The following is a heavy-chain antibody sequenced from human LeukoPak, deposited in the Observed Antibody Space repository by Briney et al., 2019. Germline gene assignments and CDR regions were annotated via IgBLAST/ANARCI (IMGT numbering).Heavy chain of an antibody. CDR1: GFTFSSYA. V-gene: IGHV3-23*01. J-gene: IGHJ4*02. Sequence: GGSLRLSCAASGFTFSSYAMSWVRQAPGKGLEWVSAISGSGGSTYYADSVKGRFTITRDNSKNTLYMQMNSLRAEDTAVYYCAKDGSSWYVDYFDDWGQGTLVTVSS. CDR3: AKDGSSWYVDYFDD. CDR2: ISGSGGST. D-gene: IGHD6-13*01.